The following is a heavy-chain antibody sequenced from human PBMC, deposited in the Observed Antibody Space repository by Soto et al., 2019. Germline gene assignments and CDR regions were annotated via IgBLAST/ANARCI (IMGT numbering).Heavy chain of an antibody. V-gene: IGHV4-39*01. J-gene: IGHJ4*02. CDR3: ASPLGGIAETRFDY. Sequence: QLQLQESGPGLVKPSETLSLTCTVSGGSISSSSYYWGWIRQPPGKGLEWIGSIYYSGSTYYNPSLKSPVPISVDTSKNQFSLQLSSVTAADTAVYYYASPLGGIAETRFDYWGQGTLVTVSS. D-gene: IGHD6-13*01. CDR2: IYYSGST. CDR1: GGSISSSSYY.